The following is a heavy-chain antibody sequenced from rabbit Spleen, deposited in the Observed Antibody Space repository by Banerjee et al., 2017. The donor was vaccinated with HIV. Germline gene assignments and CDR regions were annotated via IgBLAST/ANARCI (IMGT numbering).Heavy chain of an antibody. CDR2: IGAGTPGNS. D-gene: IGHD1-1*01. CDR3: ARNYVNAFDP. J-gene: IGHJ2*01. Sequence: QSLEESGGDLVKPGASLTLTCTASGFDFSSNAMCWVRQAPGKGLEWSACIGAGTPGNSYYANWAKGRFTISKTSSTTVALQMTSLAAADTATYFCARNYVNAFDPWGPGTLVTVS. V-gene: IGHV1S40*01. CDR1: GFDFSSNA.